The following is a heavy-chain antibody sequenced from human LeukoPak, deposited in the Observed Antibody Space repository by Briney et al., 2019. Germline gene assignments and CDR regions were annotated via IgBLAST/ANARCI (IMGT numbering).Heavy chain of an antibody. V-gene: IGHV3-21*01. CDR2: ISSSSSYI. Sequence: GGSLRLSYAASGFTFSSYSMNWVRQAPGKGLEWVSSISSSSSYIYYADSVKGRFTISRDNAKNSLYLQMNSLRAEDTAAYYCAREGIAVAGTDYYGMDVWGKGTTVTVSS. CDR1: GFTFSSYS. CDR3: AREGIAVAGTDYYGMDV. D-gene: IGHD6-19*01. J-gene: IGHJ6*04.